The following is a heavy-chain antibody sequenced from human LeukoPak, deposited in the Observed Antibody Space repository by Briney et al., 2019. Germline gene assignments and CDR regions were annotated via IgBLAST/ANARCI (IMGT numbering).Heavy chain of an antibody. V-gene: IGHV1-2*02. CDR3: ARLPGGLGYCSSTSCYTDDY. Sequence: ASVKVSCKASGYTFTGYYMHWVRQAPGQGLEWMGWINPDSGGTNYAQKFQGRVTMTRDTSISTAYMELSRLRSDDTAVYYCARLPGGLGYCSSTSCYTDDYWGQGTLVTVSS. D-gene: IGHD2-2*02. CDR2: INPDSGGT. J-gene: IGHJ4*02. CDR1: GYTFTGYY.